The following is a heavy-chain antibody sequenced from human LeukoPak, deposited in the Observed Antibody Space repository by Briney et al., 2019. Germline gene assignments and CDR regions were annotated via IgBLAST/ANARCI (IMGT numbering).Heavy chain of an antibody. Sequence: PSETLSLTCAVYGGSFSGYYWSWIRQPPGKGLEWIGEINHSGSTNYNPSLKSRVTISVDTSKNQFSLKLSSVTAADTAVYYCASWVGAHPENYDFWNDAFDIWGHGTMVTVSS. CDR2: INHSGST. CDR1: GGSFSGYY. CDR3: ASWVGAHPENYDFWNDAFDI. D-gene: IGHD3-3*01. J-gene: IGHJ3*02. V-gene: IGHV4-34*01.